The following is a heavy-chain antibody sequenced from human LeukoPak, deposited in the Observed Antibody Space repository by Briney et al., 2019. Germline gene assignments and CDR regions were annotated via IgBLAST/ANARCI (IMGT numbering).Heavy chain of an antibody. CDR3: AKDYSSWYEQLDY. Sequence: GGSPRLSCAASGFTFSSYAMSWVRQAPGKGLEWVSAISGSGGSTYYADSVKGRFTISRDNSKNTLYLQMNSLRAEDTAVYYCAKDYSSWYEQLDYWGQGTLVTVSS. CDR2: ISGSGGST. D-gene: IGHD6-13*01. J-gene: IGHJ4*02. CDR1: GFTFSSYA. V-gene: IGHV3-23*01.